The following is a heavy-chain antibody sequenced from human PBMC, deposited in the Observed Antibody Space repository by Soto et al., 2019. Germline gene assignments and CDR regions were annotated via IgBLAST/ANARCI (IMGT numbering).Heavy chain of an antibody. V-gene: IGHV1-69*06. Sequence: QVQLVQSGAEVKKPGSSVKVSCKASGGTFSSYAISWVRQAPGQGLEWMGGIIPIFGTANYAQKFQGRVPITADKSTSTAYMELSSLRSEDTAVYYCARVKSHIAARLGLFDPWGQGTLVTGSS. CDR3: ARVKSHIAARLGLFDP. CDR1: GGTFSSYA. D-gene: IGHD6-6*01. CDR2: IIPIFGTA. J-gene: IGHJ5*01.